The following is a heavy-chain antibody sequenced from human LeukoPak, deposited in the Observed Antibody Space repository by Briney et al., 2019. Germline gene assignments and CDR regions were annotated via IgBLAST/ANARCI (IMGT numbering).Heavy chain of an antibody. D-gene: IGHD6-6*01. V-gene: IGHV4-39*07. CDR3: ARGGAARIKGPRGMDV. CDR1: GGSVSSGSYY. Sequence: SETLSLTCTVSGGSVSSGSYYWSWIRQPPGKGLEWIGEINHSGSTNYNPSLKSRVTISVDTSKNQFSLKLSSVTAADTAVYYCARGGAARIKGPRGMDVWGQGTTVTVSS. J-gene: IGHJ6*02. CDR2: INHSGST.